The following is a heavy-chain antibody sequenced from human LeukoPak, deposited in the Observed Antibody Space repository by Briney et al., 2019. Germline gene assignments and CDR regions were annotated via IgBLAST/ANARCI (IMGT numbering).Heavy chain of an antibody. D-gene: IGHD6-25*01. J-gene: IGHJ4*02. Sequence: GGSLRLSCAASGFTFSSYEMNWVRQAPGKGLEWVSYISSSGSTIYYADSVKGRFTISRDNAKNSLYLQMNSLGAEDTALYYCARLSGFTETSHFDYWGQGTLVTVSS. CDR3: ARLSGFTETSHFDY. CDR1: GFTFSSYE. CDR2: ISSSGSTI. V-gene: IGHV3-48*03.